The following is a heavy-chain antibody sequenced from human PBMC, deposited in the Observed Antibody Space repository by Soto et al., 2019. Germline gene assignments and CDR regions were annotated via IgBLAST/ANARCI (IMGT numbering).Heavy chain of an antibody. CDR1: GFTFSNAW. J-gene: IGHJ6*02. V-gene: IGHV3-15*01. D-gene: IGHD2-2*01. CDR3: TTAIVVPAAIGMDV. Sequence: GSLRLSCAASGFTFSNAWMSWVRQAPGKGLEWVGRIKSKTDGGTTDYAAPVKGRFTISRDDSKNTPYLQMNSLKTEDTAVYYCTTAIVVPAAIGMDVWGQGTTVTVSS. CDR2: IKSKTDGGTT.